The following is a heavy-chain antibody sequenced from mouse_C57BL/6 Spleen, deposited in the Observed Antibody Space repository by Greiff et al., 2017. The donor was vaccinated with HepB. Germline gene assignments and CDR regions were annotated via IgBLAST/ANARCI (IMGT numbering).Heavy chain of an antibody. CDR3: ARRDGNSFAY. J-gene: IGHJ3*01. V-gene: IGHV3-6*01. CDR1: GYSITSGYY. Sequence: EVQLKESGPGLVKPSQSLSLTCSVTGYSITSGYYWNWIRQFPGNKLEWSGYISYDGSNNYNPSLKNRISTTRDTSKNQFFLKLNSVTTEDTATYYCARRDGNSFAYWGQGTLVTVSA. CDR2: ISYDGSN. D-gene: IGHD2-1*01.